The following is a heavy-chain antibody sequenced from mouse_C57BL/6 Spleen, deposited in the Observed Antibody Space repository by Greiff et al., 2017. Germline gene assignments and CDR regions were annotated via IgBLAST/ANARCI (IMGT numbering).Heavy chain of an antibody. J-gene: IGHJ3*01. CDR2: ISDGGSYT. CDR3: ARVYYSNSFAY. D-gene: IGHD2-5*01. CDR1: GFTFSSYA. Sequence: LVESGGGLVKPGGSLKLSCAASGFTFSSYAMSWVRQTPEKRLEWVATISDGGSYTYYPDNVKGRFTISRDNAKNNLYLQMSHLKSEDTAMYYCARVYYSNSFAYWGQGTLVTVSA. V-gene: IGHV5-4*01.